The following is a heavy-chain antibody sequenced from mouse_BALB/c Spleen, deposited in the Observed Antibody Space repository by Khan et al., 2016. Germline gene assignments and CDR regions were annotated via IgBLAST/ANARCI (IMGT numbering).Heavy chain of an antibody. D-gene: IGHD2-12*01. Sequence: QVRLQQSGAELVRPGASVKLSCKALGYTFTDYEMHWVKQTPVHGLEWSGAIHPGGGGSAYNQKFKVRATLTADKSYSTAYMELSSLTSEDSAVYYCAKGLRRGYYFDSWGQGTTLTVSS. V-gene: IGHV1-15*01. CDR1: GYTFTDYE. J-gene: IGHJ2*01. CDR2: IHPGGGGS. CDR3: AKGLRRGYYFDS.